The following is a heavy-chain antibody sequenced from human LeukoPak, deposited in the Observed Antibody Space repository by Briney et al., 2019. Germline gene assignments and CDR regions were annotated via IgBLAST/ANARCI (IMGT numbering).Heavy chain of an antibody. J-gene: IGHJ4*02. CDR1: GYTFISYG. CDR2: ISAYNGNT. V-gene: IGHV1-18*04. Sequence: ASVKVSCKAFGYTFISYGISWVRQAPGQGLEWMGWISAYNGNTNYAQKFQGRVAMTTDTYTSIVYMELRSLRSDDTAVYYCARDLSSGWYGRDIDYWGQGTLVTVSS. D-gene: IGHD6-19*01. CDR3: ARDLSSGWYGRDIDY.